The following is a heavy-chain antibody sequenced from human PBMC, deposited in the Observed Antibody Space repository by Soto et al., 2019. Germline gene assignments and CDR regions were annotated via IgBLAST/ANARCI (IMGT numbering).Heavy chain of an antibody. J-gene: IGHJ4*02. V-gene: IGHV4-34*01. D-gene: IGHD5-12*01. Sequence: SETLSLTCAVYGGSFSGYYWSWIRQPPGKGLEWIGEINHSGSTDYNPSLKSRVTISVDTSKNQFSLKLSSVTAADTAVYYCARGPYMDIVATVYFDYWGRGTLVTVSS. CDR1: GGSFSGYY. CDR2: INHSGST. CDR3: ARGPYMDIVATVYFDY.